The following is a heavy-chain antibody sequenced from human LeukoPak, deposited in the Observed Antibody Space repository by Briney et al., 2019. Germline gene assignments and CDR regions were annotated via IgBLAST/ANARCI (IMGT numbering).Heavy chain of an antibody. J-gene: IGHJ5*02. CDR2: INHSGST. V-gene: IGHV4-34*01. D-gene: IGHD2-2*01. Sequence: SETLSLTCAVYGGSFSGYYWSWIRQPPGKGLEWIGEINHSGSTNYNPSLKSRVTISVDTSKNQFSLKLSSVTAADTAVYYCAGGRRPRVVVPAATNWFDPWGQGTLVTVSS. CDR1: GGSFSGYY. CDR3: AGGRRPRVVVPAATNWFDP.